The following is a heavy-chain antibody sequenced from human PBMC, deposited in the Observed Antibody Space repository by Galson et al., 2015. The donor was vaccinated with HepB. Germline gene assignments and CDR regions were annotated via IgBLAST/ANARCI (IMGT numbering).Heavy chain of an antibody. CDR2: ISSSSSYI. D-gene: IGHD1-1*01. V-gene: IGHV3-21*01. CDR1: GFTFSSYS. CDR3: ARRYNWNDVGGGY. J-gene: IGHJ4*02. Sequence: SLRLSCAASGFTFSSYSMNWVRQAPGRGLEWVSSISSSSSYIYYADSVKGRFTISRDNAKNSLYLQMNSLRAEDTAVYYCARRYNWNDVGGGYWGQGTLVTVSS.